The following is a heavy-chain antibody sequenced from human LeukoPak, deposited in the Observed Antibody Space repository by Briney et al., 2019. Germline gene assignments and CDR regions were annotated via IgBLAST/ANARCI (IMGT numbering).Heavy chain of an antibody. CDR3: AGNYFDGPFDY. CDR2: ISGSGGST. V-gene: IGHV3-23*01. Sequence: GGSLRLSCAASGFTFSSYAMSWVRQAPGKGLEWVSAISGSGGSTYYADSVKGRFTISRDNAKNSLYLQMNSLRAEDTAVYYCAGNYFDGPFDYWGQGTLVTVSS. D-gene: IGHD3-9*01. CDR1: GFTFSSYA. J-gene: IGHJ4*02.